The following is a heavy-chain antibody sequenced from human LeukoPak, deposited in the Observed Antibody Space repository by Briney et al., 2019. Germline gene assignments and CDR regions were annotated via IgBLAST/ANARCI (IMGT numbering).Heavy chain of an antibody. J-gene: IGHJ4*02. CDR1: GFTFSSYG. V-gene: IGHV3-30*02. CDR2: IRYDGSNK. CDR3: ASGITGTRDY. Sequence: GGSLRLSCAASGFTFSSYGMHWVRQAPGKGLEWVAFIRYDGSNKYYADSVKGRLTISRDSSKNTLYLQMNSLRAEDTAVYYCASGITGTRDYWGQGTLVTVSS. D-gene: IGHD1-7*01.